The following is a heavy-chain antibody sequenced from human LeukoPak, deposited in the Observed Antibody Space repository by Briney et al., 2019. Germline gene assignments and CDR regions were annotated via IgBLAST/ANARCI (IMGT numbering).Heavy chain of an antibody. D-gene: IGHD3-10*01. CDR3: ARDYYGSGRSFDP. J-gene: IGHJ5*02. V-gene: IGHV1-2*02. CDR1: GYTFTGYY. CDR2: INPNSGGT. Sequence: ASVKVSCKASGYTFTGYYMYWVRQAPGQGLEWMGWINPNSGGTNYAQKFQGRVTMTRDTSISTAYMELSRLRSDDTAVYYCARDYYGSGRSFDPWGQGTLVTVSS.